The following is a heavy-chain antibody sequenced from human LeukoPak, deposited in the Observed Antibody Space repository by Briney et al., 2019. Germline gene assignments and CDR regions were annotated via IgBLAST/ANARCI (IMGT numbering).Heavy chain of an antibody. D-gene: IGHD6-19*01. J-gene: IGHJ4*02. Sequence: ASVKVSCKASGYTFTTYGISWVRQAPGQGLVWMGWINIYKGNTNYVQKFQGRVTMTADTSTSTAYMELRSLRSDDTALYYCARVSGWTKFDYWGQGTLVTVSS. CDR3: ARVSGWTKFDY. CDR1: GYTFTTYG. CDR2: INIYKGNT. V-gene: IGHV1-18*01.